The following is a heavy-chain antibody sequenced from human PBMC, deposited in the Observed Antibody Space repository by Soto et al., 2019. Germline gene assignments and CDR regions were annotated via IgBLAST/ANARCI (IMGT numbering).Heavy chain of an antibody. J-gene: IGHJ4*02. CDR2: INHSGST. Sequence: QVQLQQWGAGLLKPSETLSLTCAVYGGSFSGYYWSWIRQPPGKGLEWIGEINHSGSTNYNPSLKSRVTISVDTSKNQFSLKLSSVTAADTAVYYCARAPPLWFGELYDYYFDYWGQGTLVTVSS. D-gene: IGHD3-10*01. CDR1: GGSFSGYY. CDR3: ARAPPLWFGELYDYYFDY. V-gene: IGHV4-34*01.